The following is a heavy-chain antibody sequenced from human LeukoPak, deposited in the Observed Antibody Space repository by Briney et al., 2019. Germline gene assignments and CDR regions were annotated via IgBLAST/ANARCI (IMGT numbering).Heavy chain of an antibody. CDR3: ARYCSSTSCYTGSYYYYGMDV. CDR1: GYSFTSYW. J-gene: IGHJ6*02. Sequence: GESLQISCKGSGYSFTSYWIGWVRPLPGKGLEWMGIIYPGDSDTSYSPSFQGQVTISADKSISTAYLQWSSLKASDTAMYYCARYCSSTSCYTGSYYYYGMDVWGQGTTVTVSS. V-gene: IGHV5-51*01. D-gene: IGHD2-2*02. CDR2: IYPGDSDT.